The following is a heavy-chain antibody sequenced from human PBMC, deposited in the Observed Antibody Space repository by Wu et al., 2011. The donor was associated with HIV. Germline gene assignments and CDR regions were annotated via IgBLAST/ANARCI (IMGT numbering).Heavy chain of an antibody. Sequence: MGWINPNTGDTNSAQNFQGRVTLTRDTSISTAYMEMSRLRSDDTAIYYCARGRWSNDAFDIWGQGTLVTVSS. CDR2: INPNTGDT. CDR3: ARGRWSNDAFDI. J-gene: IGHJ3*02. V-gene: IGHV1-2*02. D-gene: IGHD4-23*01.